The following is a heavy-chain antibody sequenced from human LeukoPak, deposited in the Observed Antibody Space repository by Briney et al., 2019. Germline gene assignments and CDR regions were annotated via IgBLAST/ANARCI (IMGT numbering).Heavy chain of an antibody. CDR3: ARQPHYYDTSAYYPSHFDY. CDR2: ISYSGDT. J-gene: IGHJ4*02. Sequence: SETLSLTCTVSGGPITSNSHYWGCLRQPPGKGLEWIGSISYSGDTHYNPSLKSRVTLSVDTSKSQFSLNLSSLTAADTAVFYCARQPHYYDTSAYYPSHFDYWGLGTLVTVAS. CDR1: GGPITSNSHY. D-gene: IGHD3-22*01. V-gene: IGHV4-39*01.